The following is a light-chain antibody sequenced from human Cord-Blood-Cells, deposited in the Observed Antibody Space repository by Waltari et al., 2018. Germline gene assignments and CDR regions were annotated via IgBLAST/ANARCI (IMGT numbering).Light chain of an antibody. CDR1: QSVSSN. J-gene: IGKJ4*01. V-gene: IGKV3-15*01. CDR3: QQYNNWPPELT. CDR2: GAS. Sequence: EIVMTQSPATLSVSPGERATLSCRASQSVSSNLAWYQQKPGQAPRLLIYGASTRATGIPDRFSGSGSGTEFTLTISSLQSEDFAVYYCQQYNNWPPELTFGGGTKVEIK.